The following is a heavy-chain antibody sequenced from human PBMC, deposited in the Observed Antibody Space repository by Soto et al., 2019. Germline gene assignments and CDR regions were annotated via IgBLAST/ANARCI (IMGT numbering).Heavy chain of an antibody. V-gene: IGHV3-23*01. Sequence: PGGSLKLSFAPFGFPFSSYAISWVRQAPGKGLEWVSAISGSGGSTYCADSVKGRFTISRDNSKNTLYLQMNSLRAEDTAVYYCARGLVVIPDYWGQGTLVTVSS. CDR3: ARGLVVIPDY. CDR2: ISGSGGST. D-gene: IGHD3-22*01. J-gene: IGHJ4*02. CDR1: GFPFSSYA.